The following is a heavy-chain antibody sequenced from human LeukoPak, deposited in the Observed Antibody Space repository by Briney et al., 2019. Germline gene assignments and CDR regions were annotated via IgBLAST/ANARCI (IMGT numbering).Heavy chain of an antibody. Sequence: GGSLRLSCAASGFTFSNYWMSWVRQAPGKGLEWVSNIKHDGSEKYYVDSVKGRFTISRDNSKTSLYLQMNSLRTEDTALYYCAKAGSGSSPLDYYYMDVWGKGTTVTVSS. CDR3: AKAGSGSSPLDYYYMDV. V-gene: IGHV3-7*03. D-gene: IGHD3-10*01. CDR2: IKHDGSEK. J-gene: IGHJ6*03. CDR1: GFTFSNYW.